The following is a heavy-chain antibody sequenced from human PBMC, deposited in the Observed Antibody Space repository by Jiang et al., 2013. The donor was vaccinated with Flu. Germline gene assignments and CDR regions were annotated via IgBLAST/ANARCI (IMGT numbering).Heavy chain of an antibody. CDR3: ASARVISFYYYYGMDV. D-gene: IGHD2-21*01. Sequence: WYNDYAVSAKSRITINPDTSKNQFSLQLNSVTPEDTAVYYCASARVISFYYYYGMDVWGQGTTVTVSS. CDR2: WYN. V-gene: IGHV6-1*01. J-gene: IGHJ6*02.